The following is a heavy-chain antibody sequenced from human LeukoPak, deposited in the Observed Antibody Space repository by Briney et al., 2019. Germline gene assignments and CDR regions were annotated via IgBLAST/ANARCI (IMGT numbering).Heavy chain of an antibody. CDR1: GYTFSRYG. CDR3: ARTVDSYNWRENWFDP. J-gene: IGHJ5*02. Sequence: ASVKVSCKASGYTFSRYGISWVRRAPGHGLEWMGWISAYNGNAKYAQTLQGRVTMTTDTSTSTAYMELRSLTSDDTVVYYCARTVDSYNWRENWFDPWGQGTLVTVSS. V-gene: IGHV1-18*01. D-gene: IGHD1-20*01. CDR2: ISAYNGNA.